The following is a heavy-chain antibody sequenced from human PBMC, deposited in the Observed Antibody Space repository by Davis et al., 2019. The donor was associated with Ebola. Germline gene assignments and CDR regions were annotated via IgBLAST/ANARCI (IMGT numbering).Heavy chain of an antibody. D-gene: IGHD2-2*02. CDR3: ARAVGYCSSTSCYTNWYFDL. CDR1: GGSISSYY. V-gene: IGHV4-4*07. J-gene: IGHJ2*01. CDR2: IYTSGST. Sequence: PSETLSLTCTVSGGSISSYYWSWIRQPAGKGLEWIGRIYTSGSTNYNPSLKSRVTMSVDTSKNQFSLKLSSVTAADTAVYYCARAVGYCSSTSCYTNWYFDLWGRGTLVTVSS.